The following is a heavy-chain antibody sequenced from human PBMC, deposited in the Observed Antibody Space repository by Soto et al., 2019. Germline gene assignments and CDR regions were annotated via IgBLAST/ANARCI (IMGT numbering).Heavy chain of an antibody. CDR3: AQAPGGWYFDL. Sequence: QVQLVESGGGVVQPGRSLRLSCAASGFTFSSYGMHWVRQAPGKGLEWVAVISYDGSNQYYADSLKGRFTISRDNSKNTLYLQMNSLRAEDTAVYYCAQAPGGWYFDLSGRGTLVTVSS. D-gene: IGHD2-15*01. V-gene: IGHV3-30*18. J-gene: IGHJ2*01. CDR1: GFTFSSYG. CDR2: ISYDGSNQ.